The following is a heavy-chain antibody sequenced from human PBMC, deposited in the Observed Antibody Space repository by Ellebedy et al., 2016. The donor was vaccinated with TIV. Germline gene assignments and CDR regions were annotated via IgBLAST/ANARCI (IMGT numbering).Heavy chain of an antibody. Sequence: ASVKVSCXVSGYSLSELSMQWVRQAPGKGPEWMGGFDPEDGETIYVQKFQGRLTMTEDKSTDTAYMELSSLISEDTAVYYCATGIYDNDLTLDYWGQGTLVTVSS. CDR2: FDPEDGET. CDR3: ATGIYDNDLTLDY. D-gene: IGHD3-16*01. CDR1: GYSLSELS. J-gene: IGHJ4*02. V-gene: IGHV1-24*01.